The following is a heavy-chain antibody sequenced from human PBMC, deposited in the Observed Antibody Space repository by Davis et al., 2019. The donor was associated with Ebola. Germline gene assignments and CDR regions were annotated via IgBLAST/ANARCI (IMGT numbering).Heavy chain of an antibody. J-gene: IGHJ6*02. V-gene: IGHV3-7*01. CDR1: GFTLSIYW. CDR3: GRSMDV. Sequence: GESLKISCEGSGFTLSIYWMSWVRRAPGKGLEWVANINEDGSAKYYADSVRGRFTISRDNAKNSLSLQMNSLRAEDTAVYFCGRSMDVWGQGTTVTVSS. CDR2: INEDGSAK.